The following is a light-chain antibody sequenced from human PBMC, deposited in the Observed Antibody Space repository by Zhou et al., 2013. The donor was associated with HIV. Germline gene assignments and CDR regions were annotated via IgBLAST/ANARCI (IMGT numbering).Light chain of an antibody. CDR2: DAS. V-gene: IGKV3-20*01. Sequence: EIVLTQSPGTLSLSPGERATLSCRASQSVSSNLAWYQQKPGQAPRLLIYDASTRVTGIPDRFSGSGSGTDFTLTISRLEPEDFAVYYCQQYGTSFTFGPGTRSGYQ. CDR1: QSVSSN. CDR3: QQYGTSFT. J-gene: IGKJ3*01.